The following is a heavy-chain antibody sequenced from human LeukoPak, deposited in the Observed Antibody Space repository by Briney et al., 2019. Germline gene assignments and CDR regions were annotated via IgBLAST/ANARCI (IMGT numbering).Heavy chain of an antibody. J-gene: IGHJ3*02. D-gene: IGHD1-14*01. CDR3: ASELLSHDAFDI. CDR2: INPNSGGT. V-gene: IGHV1-2*02. CDR1: GYTFTGYY. Sequence: GASVRVSCKASGYTFTGYYMHWVRQAPGQGLEWTGWINPNSGGTNYAQKFQGRVTMTRDTSISTAYMELSRLRSDDTAVYYCASELLSHDAFDIWGQGTMVTVSS.